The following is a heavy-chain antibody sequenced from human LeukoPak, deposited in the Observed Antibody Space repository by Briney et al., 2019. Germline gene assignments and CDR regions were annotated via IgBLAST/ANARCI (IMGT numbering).Heavy chain of an antibody. Sequence: GGSLRLSCAASGFTPDDYTMHWVCQAPGRGLEWGSLISWDGGSTYYADSVKGRFTISRDNSKNSLYLQMNSLRTEDTALYYCAKDKSGSYWGFFDYWGQGTLVTVSS. CDR1: GFTPDDYT. V-gene: IGHV3-43*01. J-gene: IGHJ4*02. CDR3: AKDKSGSYWGFFDY. CDR2: ISWDGGST. D-gene: IGHD1-26*01.